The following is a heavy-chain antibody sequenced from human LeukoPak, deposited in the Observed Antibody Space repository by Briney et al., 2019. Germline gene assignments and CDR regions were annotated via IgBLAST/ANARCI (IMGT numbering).Heavy chain of an antibody. CDR1: GLTFSNAW. D-gene: IGHD5-18*01. CDR2: ISYDGSNE. V-gene: IGHV3-30-3*01. CDR3: AGDMVTENPDY. J-gene: IGHJ4*02. Sequence: PGGSLRLSCAASGLTFSNAWMNWVRQAPGKGLEWVAVISYDGSNEYYADSVKGRLTISRDNSKNTLYLQMNSLRAEDTAVYYCAGDMVTENPDYWGQGTLVTVSS.